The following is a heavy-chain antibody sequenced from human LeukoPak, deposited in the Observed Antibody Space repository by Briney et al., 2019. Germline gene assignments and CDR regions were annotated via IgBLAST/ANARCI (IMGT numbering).Heavy chain of an antibody. CDR3: ARDHGIAAAGNWFDP. J-gene: IGHJ5*02. Sequence: SETLSVTCTVSGGSISSYYWSWLRQPAGKGLEWIGRIYTSGSTNYNPSLKSRVTMSVDTSKNQFSLKLSSVTAADTAVYYCARDHGIAAAGNWFDPRGQETLGTVSS. CDR1: GGSISSYY. V-gene: IGHV4-4*07. CDR2: IYTSGST. D-gene: IGHD6-13*01.